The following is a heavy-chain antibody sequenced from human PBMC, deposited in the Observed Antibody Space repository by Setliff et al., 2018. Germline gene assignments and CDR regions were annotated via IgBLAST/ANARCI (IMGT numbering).Heavy chain of an antibody. D-gene: IGHD2-21*01. CDR2: INTNTGNP. V-gene: IGHV7-4-1*02. J-gene: IGHJ3*02. Sequence: VASVKVSCKTSGYTFTTYAISWMRQAPGQGLEWMGWINTNTGNPSYAQDFTGRFVFSLDTSVSTAYLQISSLRAEDTAVYYCARDRGGDDFVGAVGDSFDIWGQGTMVTVSS. CDR1: GYTFTTYA. CDR3: ARDRGGDDFVGAVGDSFDI.